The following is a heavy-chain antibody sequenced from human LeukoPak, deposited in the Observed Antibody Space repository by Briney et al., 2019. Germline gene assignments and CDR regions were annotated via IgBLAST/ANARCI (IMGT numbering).Heavy chain of an antibody. CDR3: ALWFGEFPPFDY. CDR2: SNAGNGNT. Sequence: ASVSVSSTASGYTFTTYAMHWGRQAPGQRLESMGWSNAGNGNTKYSQEFQCRVTITRDTSASTAYMELSSLRSEDMAVYYCALWFGEFPPFDYWGQGTLVTVSS. CDR1: GYTFTTYA. D-gene: IGHD3-10*01. V-gene: IGHV1-3*02. J-gene: IGHJ4*02.